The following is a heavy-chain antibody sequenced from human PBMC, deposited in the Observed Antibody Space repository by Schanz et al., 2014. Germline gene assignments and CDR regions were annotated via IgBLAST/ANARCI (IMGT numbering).Heavy chain of an antibody. V-gene: IGHV3-66*01. Sequence: EGQLAESGGGLVQPGGSLRLSCAVSGFTVSSNHMSWVRQAPGKGLEWVSVIYSGIGAYYADSVKGRFTISRDNAKNSLYLQMNSLRAEDTAVYYCAREEGWGIAAAGPKHYYYGRDVWGQGTTVTVSS. CDR2: IYSGIGA. CDR1: GFTVSSNH. J-gene: IGHJ6*02. D-gene: IGHD6-13*01. CDR3: AREEGWGIAAAGPKHYYYGRDV.